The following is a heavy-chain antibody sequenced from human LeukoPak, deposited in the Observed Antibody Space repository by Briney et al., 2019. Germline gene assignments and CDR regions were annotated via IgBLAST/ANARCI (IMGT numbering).Heavy chain of an antibody. D-gene: IGHD3-22*01. CDR1: GGSFSGYY. Sequence: SETLSLTCAVYGGSFSGYYWSWIRQPPGKGLEWIGYIYYSGSTNYNPSLKSRVTISVDTSKNQFSLKLSSVTAADTAVYYCARGGGGYYYDSSGYYRAFDIWGQGTMVTVSS. V-gene: IGHV4-59*01. CDR2: IYYSGST. CDR3: ARGGGGYYYDSSGYYRAFDI. J-gene: IGHJ3*02.